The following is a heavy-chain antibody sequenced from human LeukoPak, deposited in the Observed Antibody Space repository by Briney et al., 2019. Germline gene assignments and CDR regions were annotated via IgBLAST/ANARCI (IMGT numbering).Heavy chain of an antibody. D-gene: IGHD6-19*01. CDR3: AKSRGVAVAGTGGYFDY. J-gene: IGHJ4*02. V-gene: IGHV3-30*02. CDR2: TRYDGSNK. CDR1: GFTFSTYW. Sequence: PGGSLRLSCEASGFTFSTYWMNWVRQAPGKGLEWVAFTRYDGSNKYYADSVKGRFTTSRDNSKNTLYLQMNSLRAEDTAVYYCAKSRGVAVAGTGGYFDYWGQGTLVTVSS.